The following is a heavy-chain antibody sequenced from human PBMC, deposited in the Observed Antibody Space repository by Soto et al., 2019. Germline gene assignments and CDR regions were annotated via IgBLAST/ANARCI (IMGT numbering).Heavy chain of an antibody. CDR3: AREGGDGIDY. J-gene: IGHJ4*02. V-gene: IGHV4-59*12. CDR1: GGPISSYY. D-gene: IGHD3-16*01. CDR2: IYYSGST. Sequence: KPSETLSLTCTVSGGPISSYYWSWIRQPPGKGLEWIGYIYYSGSTNYNPSLKSRVTISISTSKNQFSLKLTSVTAADTAVYYCAREGGDGIDYWGQGTLVTVSS.